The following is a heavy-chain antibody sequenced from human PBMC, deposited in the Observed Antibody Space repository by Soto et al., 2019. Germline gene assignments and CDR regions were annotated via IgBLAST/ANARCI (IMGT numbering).Heavy chain of an antibody. CDR1: GFTFSSYA. Sequence: GGSLRLSCAASGFTFSSYAMSWVRQAPGKGLEWVSAISGSGGSTYYTDSVKGRFTISRDNSKNTLYMQMNSLRAEGTAVYYCANLAQGYSYGKDGYWGQGTLVTVS. J-gene: IGHJ4*02. D-gene: IGHD5-18*01. V-gene: IGHV3-23*01. CDR2: ISGSGGST. CDR3: ANLAQGYSYGKDGY.